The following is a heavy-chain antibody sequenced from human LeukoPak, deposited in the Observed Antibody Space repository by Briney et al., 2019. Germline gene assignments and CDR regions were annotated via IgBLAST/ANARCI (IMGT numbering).Heavy chain of an antibody. CDR1: GGTFSSYA. D-gene: IGHD1-26*01. Sequence: SVKVSCKASGGTFSSYAISWVRQAPGQRLEWMGGIIPIFGTANYAQKFQGRVTITTDESTSTAYMELSSLRSEDTAVYYCARGGELRNWFDPWGQGTLVTVSS. CDR3: ARGGELRNWFDP. V-gene: IGHV1-69*05. J-gene: IGHJ5*02. CDR2: IIPIFGTA.